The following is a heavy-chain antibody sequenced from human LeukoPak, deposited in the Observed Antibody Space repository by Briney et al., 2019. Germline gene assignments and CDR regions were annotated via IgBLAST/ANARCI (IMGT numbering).Heavy chain of an antibody. CDR2: INSDGSST. CDR1: GFTFSSYW. D-gene: IGHD5-18*01. CDR3: ARAPREYSYGTYYFGY. J-gene: IGHJ4*02. V-gene: IGHV3-74*01. Sequence: GGSLRLSCAASGFTFSSYWMHWVRQVSGKGLVWVSRINSDGSSTSYADSVKGRFTISRDNAKNTLYLQMNSLRAEDTAVYYCARAPREYSYGTYYFGYWGQGTLVTVSS.